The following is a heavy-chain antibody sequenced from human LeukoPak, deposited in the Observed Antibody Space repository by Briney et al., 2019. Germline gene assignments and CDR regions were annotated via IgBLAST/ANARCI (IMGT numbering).Heavy chain of an antibody. CDR3: VTDYGSGTYYRDY. CDR1: GFIFSNYA. V-gene: IGHV3-23*01. D-gene: IGHD2-15*01. Sequence: GGSLRLSCAASGFIFSNYAMSWVRQAPGRGLEWVSAISGTGGSPYYADSVKGRFTISRDNSKNTLYLQMNSLRVEDTAVYYCVTDYGSGTYYRDYWGQGTLVTVSS. J-gene: IGHJ4*02. CDR2: ISGTGGSP.